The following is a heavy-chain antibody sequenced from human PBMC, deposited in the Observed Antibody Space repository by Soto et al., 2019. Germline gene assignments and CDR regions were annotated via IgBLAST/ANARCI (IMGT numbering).Heavy chain of an antibody. CDR1: GYTFTSYD. CDR2: MNPNSANT. J-gene: IGHJ6*02. Sequence: QVQLVQSGAEVKKPGASVKVSCKASGYTFTSYDINWVRQATGQGLEWMGWMNPNSANTGYAQKFQGRVPMTRNTSIRTAYMGLSSLRSEDPAVYYCASDGVRGMDVWGQGTTVTVSS. V-gene: IGHV1-8*01. CDR3: ASDGVRGMDV. D-gene: IGHD3-10*01.